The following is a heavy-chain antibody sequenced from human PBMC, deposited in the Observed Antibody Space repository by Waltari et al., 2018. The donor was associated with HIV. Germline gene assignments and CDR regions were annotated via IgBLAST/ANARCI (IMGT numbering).Heavy chain of an antibody. D-gene: IGHD3-10*01. CDR3: AKFRGSGSDY. V-gene: IGHV3-23*01. Sequence: EVQLLESGGGLVQPGGSLRLSCAASGFTFEGYAMTGVRLAPGKGLEWVSGSSGSGGSTFYADSGKGRFAISRDNSKNTLYLQMNTLRAEDTAVYYCAKFRGSGSDYWGQGAQVTVSS. CDR1: GFTFEGYA. J-gene: IGHJ4*02. CDR2: SSGSGGST.